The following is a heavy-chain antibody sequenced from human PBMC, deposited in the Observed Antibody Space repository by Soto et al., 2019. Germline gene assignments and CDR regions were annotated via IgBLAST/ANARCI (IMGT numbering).Heavy chain of an antibody. V-gene: IGHV1-3*01. D-gene: IGHD3-9*01. CDR1: GYTFTSYA. Sequence: ASVKVSCKASGYTFTSYAMHWVRQAPGQRLEWMGWINAGNGNTKYSQKFQGRVTITRDTSASTAYMELSSLRSEDTAVYYCARPMYDILTGYQYYFDYWGQGTLVTVSS. CDR2: INAGNGNT. CDR3: ARPMYDILTGYQYYFDY. J-gene: IGHJ4*02.